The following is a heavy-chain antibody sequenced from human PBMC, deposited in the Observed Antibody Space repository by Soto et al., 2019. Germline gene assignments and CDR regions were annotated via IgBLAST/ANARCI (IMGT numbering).Heavy chain of an antibody. CDR1: GFTFSNFE. V-gene: IGHV3-48*03. J-gene: IGHJ4*02. CDR2: ITSSGRTV. Sequence: EVHLVESGGGLVQPGGSLRLSCAASGFTFSNFEMNWVRQTPGMGLEWIAYITSSGRTVMYADSVKGRFNISKDNARDSLYLQMNNVTAEDTAVYYCARGDCGSSCYIGYWGQGALVTVSS. D-gene: IGHD2-2*02. CDR3: ARGDCGSSCYIGY.